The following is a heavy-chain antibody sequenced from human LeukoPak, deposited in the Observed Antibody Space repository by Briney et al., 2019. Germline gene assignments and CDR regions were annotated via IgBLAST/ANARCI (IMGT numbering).Heavy chain of an antibody. Sequence: GGSLRLSCAASGFTFSNAWMSWVRQAPGKGLEWVGRIKSKTDGGTTDYAAPVKGRFTISRDDSKNTLYLQMNSLKTEDTAVYYCTTAHVVVAAWSYWGQGTLVTVSS. V-gene: IGHV3-15*01. D-gene: IGHD2-15*01. CDR2: IKSKTDGGTT. CDR1: GFTFSNAW. J-gene: IGHJ4*02. CDR3: TTAHVVVAAWSY.